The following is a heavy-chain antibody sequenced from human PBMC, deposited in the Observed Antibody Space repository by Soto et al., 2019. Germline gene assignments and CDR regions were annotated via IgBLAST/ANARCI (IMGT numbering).Heavy chain of an antibody. V-gene: IGHV4-34*01. CDR2: INHSGST. J-gene: IGHJ4*02. CDR3: ARGRQWLVRYFDY. Sequence: SETLSLTCAVYGGSFSGYYWSWIRQPPGKGLEWIGEINHSGSTNYNPSLKSRVTISVDTSKNQFSLKLSSVTAADTAVYYCARGRQWLVRYFDYWGQGTRVTVSS. CDR1: GGSFSGYY. D-gene: IGHD6-19*01.